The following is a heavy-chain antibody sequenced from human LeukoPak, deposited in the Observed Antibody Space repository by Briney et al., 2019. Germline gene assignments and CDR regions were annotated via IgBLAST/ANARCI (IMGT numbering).Heavy chain of an antibody. CDR3: AKDADYYDSSSRGAFDI. D-gene: IGHD3-22*01. J-gene: IGHJ3*02. Sequence: GGSLRLSCAASGFTFSSYAMHWVRQAPGKGLEWVAVISYDGSNKYYADSVKGRFTISRDNSKNTLYLQMNSLRAEDTAVYYCAKDADYYDSSSRGAFDIWGQGTMVTVSS. CDR2: ISYDGSNK. V-gene: IGHV3-30-3*02. CDR1: GFTFSSYA.